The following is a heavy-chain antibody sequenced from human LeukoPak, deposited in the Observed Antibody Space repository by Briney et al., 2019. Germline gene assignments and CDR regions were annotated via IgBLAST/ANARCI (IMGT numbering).Heavy chain of an antibody. CDR1: GGSISSSSYY. D-gene: IGHD3-3*01. Sequence: PSETLSLTCTVSGGSISSSSYYWGWIRQPPGKGLEGIGSIYYSGSTYYNPSHKSRVTISVDTSKNQFSLKLSSVTAADTAVYYCASPQTGFFGVARRGYYFDYWGQGTLVTVSS. CDR2: IYYSGST. CDR3: ASPQTGFFGVARRGYYFDY. J-gene: IGHJ4*02. V-gene: IGHV4-39*01.